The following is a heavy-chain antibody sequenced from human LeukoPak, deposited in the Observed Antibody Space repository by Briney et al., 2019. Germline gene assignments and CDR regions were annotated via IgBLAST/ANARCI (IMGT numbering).Heavy chain of an antibody. V-gene: IGHV4-59*08. J-gene: IGHJ4*02. CDR1: GGSFSGHY. D-gene: IGHD4-17*01. CDR2: IYYSGST. CDR3: ARHSYGDYFGFDY. Sequence: PSETLSLTCAVYGGSFSGHYWSWIRQPPGKGLEWIGYIYYSGSTNYNPSLKSRVTISVDTSKNQFSLKLSSVTAADTAVYYCARHSYGDYFGFDYWGQGTLVTVSS.